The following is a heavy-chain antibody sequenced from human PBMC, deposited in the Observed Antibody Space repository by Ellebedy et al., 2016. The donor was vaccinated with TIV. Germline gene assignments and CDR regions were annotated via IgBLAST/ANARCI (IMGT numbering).Heavy chain of an antibody. CDR3: ARVTFTYGSVGMDV. CDR1: GYTFTSYG. D-gene: IGHD3-10*01. Sequence: AASVKVSCKASGYTFTSYGLSWVRQAPGQGLEWMGWISTYNGDTKYAQNLQGRVTMTRDTSTSTFDMELSSLRSDDTALYYCARVTFTYGSVGMDVWGQGTKVTVS. CDR2: ISTYNGDT. V-gene: IGHV1-18*01. J-gene: IGHJ6*02.